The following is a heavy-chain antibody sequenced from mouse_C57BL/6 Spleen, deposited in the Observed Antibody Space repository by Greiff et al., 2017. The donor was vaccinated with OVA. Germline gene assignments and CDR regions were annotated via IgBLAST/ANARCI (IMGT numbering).Heavy chain of an antibody. J-gene: IGHJ1*03. CDR1: GFTFTDYY. V-gene: IGHV7-3*01. CDR3: ARYIANWYWYFDV. Sequence: EVQGVESGGGLVQPGGSLSLSCAASGFTFTDYYMSWVRQPPGKALEWLGFIRNKANGYTTEYSASVKGRFTISRDNSQSILYLQMNALRAEDSATYYCARYIANWYWYFDVWGTGTTVTVSS. CDR2: IRNKANGYTT. D-gene: IGHD4-1*01.